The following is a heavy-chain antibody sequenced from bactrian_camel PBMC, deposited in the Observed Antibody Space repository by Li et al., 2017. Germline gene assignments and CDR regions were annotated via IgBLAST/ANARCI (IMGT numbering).Heavy chain of an antibody. V-gene: IGHV3S6*01. J-gene: IGHJ4*01. D-gene: IGHD3*01. CDR1: GDTFSFNC. Sequence: HVQLVESGGGSVRPGGSLRLSCTASGDTFSFNCMGWFRQAPGNERERVASIRSVDGETYYIDSVKGRFTISRDSDNNTLFLQMNSLKADDTAMYYCAADRNGGFCYDSYLAKFGTWGQGTQVTVS. CDR2: IRSVDGET. CDR3: AADRNGGFCYDSYLAKFGT.